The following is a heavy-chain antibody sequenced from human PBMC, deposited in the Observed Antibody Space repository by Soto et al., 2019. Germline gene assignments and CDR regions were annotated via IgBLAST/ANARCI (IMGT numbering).Heavy chain of an antibody. CDR3: GTPFAGSIMVNDY. J-gene: IGHJ4*02. CDR1: GGSVNTETYY. Sequence: KTSETLSLTCTVSGGSVNTETYYWAWLRQPPGRGLEWLGSVYYNGRTYYNPSLQSRVTVSLDTSQNHFSLRLSSVTAADTAVYYCGTPFAGSIMVNDYWGQGTPVTVS. D-gene: IGHD2-21*01. CDR2: VYYNGRT. V-gene: IGHV4-39*02.